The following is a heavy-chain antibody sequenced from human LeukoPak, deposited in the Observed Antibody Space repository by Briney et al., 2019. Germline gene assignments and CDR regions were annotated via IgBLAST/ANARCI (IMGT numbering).Heavy chain of an antibody. CDR1: GFTFRNYG. V-gene: IGHV3-23*01. Sequence: GGSLRLSCAASGFTFRNYGMSWVRQAPGKGLEWVSAISGDAADIFYADSAKGRFTISRDNSKNTLYLQLNSLRAEDTAVYYCASLYGSGPKWSDPWGQGTLVTVSS. D-gene: IGHD3-10*01. CDR3: ASLYGSGPKWSDP. CDR2: ISGDAADI. J-gene: IGHJ5*02.